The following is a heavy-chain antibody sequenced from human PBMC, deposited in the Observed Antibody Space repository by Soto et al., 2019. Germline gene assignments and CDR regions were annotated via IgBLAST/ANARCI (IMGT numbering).Heavy chain of an antibody. CDR1: GGTFSSYG. CDR2: ISAYNGNT. D-gene: IGHD2-15*01. CDR3: ARTAPLYCSGGSCYSGPNDAFDI. J-gene: IGHJ3*02. Sequence: ASVKVSCKASGGTFSSYGISWVRQAPGQGLEWMGWISAYNGNTNYAQKLQGRVTMTTDTSTSTAYMELRSLRSDDTAVYYCARTAPLYCSGGSCYSGPNDAFDIWGQGTMVTVSS. V-gene: IGHV1-18*01.